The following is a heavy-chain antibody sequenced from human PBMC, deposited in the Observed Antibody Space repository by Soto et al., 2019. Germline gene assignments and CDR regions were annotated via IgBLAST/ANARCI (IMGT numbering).Heavy chain of an antibody. CDR3: ARDPGIYYGMDV. J-gene: IGHJ6*02. Sequence: PGGSLRLSCTASGFTFSDYYMTWIRQAPGKGLEWLSYISSGGFTIYYADSVKGRFTVSRDNAKNSMYLQMNTLRVEDTAVYYCARDPGIYYGMDVWGQGTKVTVSS. CDR1: GFTFSDYY. D-gene: IGHD3-10*01. CDR2: ISSGGFTI. V-gene: IGHV3-11*01.